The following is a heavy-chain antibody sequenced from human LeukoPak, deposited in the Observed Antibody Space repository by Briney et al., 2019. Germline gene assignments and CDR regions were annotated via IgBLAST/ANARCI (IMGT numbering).Heavy chain of an antibody. CDR2: IYYSGST. CDR3: ASLRGYSYGYDY. CDR1: GGYICSYY. Sequence: PSETLSLTCTVSGGYICSYYWSWIRQPPGKGLEWIGYIYYSGSTNYNPSLKSRVTISVDTSKNQFSLKLSSVTAADTAVYYCASLRGYSYGYDYWGQGTLVTVSS. J-gene: IGHJ4*02. V-gene: IGHV4-59*12. D-gene: IGHD5-18*01.